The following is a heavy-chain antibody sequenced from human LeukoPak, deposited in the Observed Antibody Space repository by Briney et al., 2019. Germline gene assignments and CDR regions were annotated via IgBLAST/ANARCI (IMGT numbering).Heavy chain of an antibody. J-gene: IGHJ4*02. CDR2: ISSRT. Sequence: GGSLRLSCAASGFTFSSYAMSWVRQAPGKGLEWVSTISSRTYYADSVKGRFTISRDNSKNTLYLQMNSLRAEDTAVYYCAKKSAYLLYWGQGTLVTVSS. CDR3: AKKSAYLLY. V-gene: IGHV3-23*01. CDR1: GFTFSSYA.